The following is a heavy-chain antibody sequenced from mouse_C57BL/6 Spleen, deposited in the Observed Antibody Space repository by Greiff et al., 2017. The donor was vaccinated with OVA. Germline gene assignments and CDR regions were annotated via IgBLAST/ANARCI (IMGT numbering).Heavy chain of an antibody. CDR1: GFTFSSYA. V-gene: IGHV5-4*01. J-gene: IGHJ2*01. CDR2: ISDGGSYT. D-gene: IGHD1-1*01. Sequence: VESGGGLVKPGGSLKLSCAASGFTFSSYAMSWVRQTPEKRLEWVATISDGGSYTYYPDNVKGRFTISRDNAKNNLYLQMSHLKSEDTAMYYCASLITTVVGYWGQGTTLTVSS. CDR3: ASLITTVVGY.